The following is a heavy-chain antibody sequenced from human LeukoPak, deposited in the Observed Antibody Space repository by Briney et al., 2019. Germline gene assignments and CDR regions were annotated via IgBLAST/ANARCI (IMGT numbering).Heavy chain of an antibody. CDR1: GFTFSSYS. V-gene: IGHV3-21*01. D-gene: IGHD2-2*01. CDR2: ISSSSSYI. CDR3: ARDLVGYCSSTSCYAAFDY. J-gene: IGHJ4*02. Sequence: PGGSLRLSCAASGFTFSSYSMNWVRQASGKGLEWVSSISSSSSYIYYADSVKGRFTISRDNAKNSLYLQMNSLRAEDTAVYYCARDLVGYCSSTSCYAAFDYWGQGTLVTVSS.